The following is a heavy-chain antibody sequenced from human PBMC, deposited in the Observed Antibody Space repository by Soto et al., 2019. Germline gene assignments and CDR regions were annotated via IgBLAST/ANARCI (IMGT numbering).Heavy chain of an antibody. CDR2: INHSGST. J-gene: IGHJ6*02. V-gene: IGHV4-34*01. Sequence: QVQLQQWGAGLLKPSETLSLTCAVYGGSFSGYYWSWIRQPPGKGLEWIGEINHSGSTNYNPSLKSRVTISVDTSKNQFSLKLSSVTAADTAVYYCARVVGYNWNYVGYYYYGMDVWGQGTTVTVSS. CDR3: ARVVGYNWNYVGYYYYGMDV. CDR1: GGSFSGYY. D-gene: IGHD1-7*01.